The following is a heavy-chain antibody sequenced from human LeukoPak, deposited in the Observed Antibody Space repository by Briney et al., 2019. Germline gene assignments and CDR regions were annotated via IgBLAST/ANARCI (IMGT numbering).Heavy chain of an antibody. J-gene: IGHJ6*02. CDR2: IYYSGST. V-gene: IGHV4-59*01. CDR3: ARDIRYYYGMDV. Sequence: PSETPSLTCTVSGGSISSYYWSWIRQPPGKGLEWIGYIYYSGSTNYNPSLKSRVTISVDTSKNQFSLKLSSVTAADTAVYYCARDIRYYYGMDVWGQGTTVTVSS. CDR1: GGSISSYY. D-gene: IGHD2-21*01.